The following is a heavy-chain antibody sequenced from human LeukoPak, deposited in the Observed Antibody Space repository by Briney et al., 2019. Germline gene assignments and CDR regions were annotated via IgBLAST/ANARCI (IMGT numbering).Heavy chain of an antibody. V-gene: IGHV3-23*01. CDR1: GFTFRTSG. CDR2: ISGSGLST. CDR3: AKGSYYDSSGSFYFDY. D-gene: IGHD3-22*01. J-gene: IGHJ4*02. Sequence: GGSLRLSCAASGFTFRTSGMTWVRQAPGKGLEWVSFISGSGLSTYYGDSVGGRFTISRDNSKNTLYLQMNSLRAEDTAAYYCAKGSYYDSSGSFYFDYWGQGTLVTVSS.